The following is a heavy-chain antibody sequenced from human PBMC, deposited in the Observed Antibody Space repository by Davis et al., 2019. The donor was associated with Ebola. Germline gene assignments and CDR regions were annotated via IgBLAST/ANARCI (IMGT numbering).Heavy chain of an antibody. CDR1: GFTFRDYG. CDR2: IWYDGSNK. Sequence: GGSLRLSCAASGFTFRDYGMHWVRQAPGKGLEWVAVIWYDGSNKNYAESVKGRFTISRDDSSNTLYVQMNSLRADDTAVYYCAKDPFNKPIRYFESWGQGTLVTVSS. V-gene: IGHV3-33*06. CDR3: AKDPFNKPIRYFES. J-gene: IGHJ4*02.